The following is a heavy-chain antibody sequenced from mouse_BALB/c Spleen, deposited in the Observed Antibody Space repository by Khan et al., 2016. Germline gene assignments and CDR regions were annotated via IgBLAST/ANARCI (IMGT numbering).Heavy chain of an antibody. D-gene: IGHD2-14*01. V-gene: IGHV2-2*02. CDR1: GFSLTSYG. Sequence: VKLEESGPGLVQPSQSLSITCTVSGFSLTSYGVHWVRQSPGKGLEWLGVIWSGGSTDYNAAFISRLSISKDNSKSQVFFKMNSLQANDTAIYXCASRGNYRYAFAYWGQGTLVTVSA. J-gene: IGHJ3*01. CDR2: IWSGGST. CDR3: ASRGNYRYAFAY.